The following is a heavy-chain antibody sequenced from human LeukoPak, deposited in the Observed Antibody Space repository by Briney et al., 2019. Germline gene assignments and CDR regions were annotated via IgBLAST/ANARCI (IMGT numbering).Heavy chain of an antibody. D-gene: IGHD1-26*01. V-gene: IGHV1-8*01. CDR2: MNPNSGNT. J-gene: IGHJ4*02. CDR1: GYTFTSYD. Sequence: ASVKVSCKASGYTFTSYDINWVRQAPGQGLEWMGWMNPNSGNTGYAQKFQGRVTMTRNTSISTAYMELSSLRSEDTAVYYCARTGRLGGSYYFDYWGQGTLVTVSS. CDR3: ARTGRLGGSYYFDY.